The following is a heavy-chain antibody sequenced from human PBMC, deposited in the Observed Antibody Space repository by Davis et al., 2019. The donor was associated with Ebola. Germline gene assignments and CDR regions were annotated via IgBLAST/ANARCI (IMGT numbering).Heavy chain of an antibody. CDR2: INAGNGNT. V-gene: IGHV1-3*01. CDR1: GGTFSSYA. D-gene: IGHD6-13*01. CDR3: AKIAAAGPDY. J-gene: IGHJ4*02. Sequence: AASVKVSCKASGGTFSSYAISWVRQAPGQRLEWMGWINAGNGNTKYSQKFQGRVTITRDTSASTAYMELSSLRSEDTAVYYCAKIAAAGPDYWGQGTLVTVSS.